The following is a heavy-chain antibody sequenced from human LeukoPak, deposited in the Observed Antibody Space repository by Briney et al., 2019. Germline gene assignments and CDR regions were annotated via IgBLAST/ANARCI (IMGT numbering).Heavy chain of an antibody. V-gene: IGHV4-59*01. CDR3: ARGAASATGGWFDP. D-gene: IGHD6-13*01. Sequence: LETLCLTRIVSGGSISSYYWSWIRQPPGKGLEWIGYIYYSGRTKYNPSLKSRVTISVDTSKNQFSLRLSSVTAADTAVYYCARGAASATGGWFDPWGQGTLVTVSS. J-gene: IGHJ5*02. CDR2: IYYSGRT. CDR1: GGSISSYY.